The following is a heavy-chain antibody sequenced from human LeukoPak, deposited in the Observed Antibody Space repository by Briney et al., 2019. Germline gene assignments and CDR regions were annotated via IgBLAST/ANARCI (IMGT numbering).Heavy chain of an antibody. Sequence: PGGSLRLSCAASGFTFNNAWMNWVRQAPGKGLEWVGRIKSKNVGGTTDYAAPVEGRFTISRDDSKNTVYLQMNSLKIEGTAVYYCTSHAAFDPWGQGTLVTVSS. J-gene: IGHJ5*02. V-gene: IGHV3-15*01. CDR3: TSHAAFDP. CDR2: IKSKNVGGTT. CDR1: GFTFNNAW.